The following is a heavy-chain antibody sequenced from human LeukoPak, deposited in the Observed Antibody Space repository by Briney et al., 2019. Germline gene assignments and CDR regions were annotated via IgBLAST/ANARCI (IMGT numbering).Heavy chain of an antibody. CDR3: ARAIAATGTSY. J-gene: IGHJ4*02. D-gene: IGHD6-13*01. CDR2: INSDGSST. Sequence: PGGSLRLSCAASGFTFSSYWMHWVRHAPGKGLVWVSRINSDGSSTNYADSVKGRFTISRDNAKNTLYLQMNSLRAEDTAMYYCARAIAATGTSYWGQGTLVTVSS. V-gene: IGHV3-74*01. CDR1: GFTFSSYW.